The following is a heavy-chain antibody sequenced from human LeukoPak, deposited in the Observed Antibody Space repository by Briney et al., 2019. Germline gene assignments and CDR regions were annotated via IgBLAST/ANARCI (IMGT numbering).Heavy chain of an antibody. CDR1: GYSISSGYY. Sequence: PSETLSLTCTVSGYSISSGYYWGWIRPPPGKGLEWIGSIYYSGSTYYNPSLKSRVTISVDTSKNQFSLKLSSVTAADTAVYYCARRGSGWYYFDYWGQGTLVTVSS. V-gene: IGHV4-38-2*02. CDR3: ARRGSGWYYFDY. D-gene: IGHD6-19*01. J-gene: IGHJ4*02. CDR2: IYYSGST.